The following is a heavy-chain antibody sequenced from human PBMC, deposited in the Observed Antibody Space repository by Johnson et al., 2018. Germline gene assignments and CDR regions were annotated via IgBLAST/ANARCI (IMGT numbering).Heavy chain of an antibody. CDR3: ARDGYIGNTDGFDI. CDR1: GFTFSTYG. D-gene: IGHD4-23*01. J-gene: IGHJ3*02. CDR2: IWSDGSTT. V-gene: IGHV3-33*01. Sequence: QVQLVQSGAGVVQPGTSLRLSCAASGFTFSTYGMHWVRQAPGKGLEWVAGIWSDGSTTNYADSVKGRFTISTDNSKNTLYLQRDSLRAEDTAVYYCARDGYIGNTDGFDIWGQWTMVTVSS.